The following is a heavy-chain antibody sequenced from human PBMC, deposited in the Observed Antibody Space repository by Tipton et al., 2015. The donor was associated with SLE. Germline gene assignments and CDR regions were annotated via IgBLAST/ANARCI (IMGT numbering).Heavy chain of an antibody. J-gene: IGHJ4*02. V-gene: IGHV1-18*01. D-gene: IGHD1-26*01. CDR1: GYTFTSYG. CDR2: ISAYNGDT. Sequence: QLVQSGAEVKKPGASVKVSCKASGYTFTSYGISWVRQAPGQGLEWVGWISAYNGDTNYAQKLQGRVTMTTDTSTSTAFMELMSLRSDDTAVYYCASTTSSGSSHYWGQGTLVTVSS. CDR3: ASTTSSGSSHY.